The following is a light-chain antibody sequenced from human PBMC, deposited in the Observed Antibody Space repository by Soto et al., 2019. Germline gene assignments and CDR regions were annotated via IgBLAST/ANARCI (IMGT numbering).Light chain of an antibody. V-gene: IGLV2-14*01. J-gene: IGLJ1*01. Sequence: QSALTQPASVSGSPGQSITISCSGTSSDIGAYDHVAWFQQFPGKTPKLVIYSVSNRPSGVSYRFSGSKSGNTASLTISGLQADDEDGYYCTSYTDSRSYVVGPRTNVTV. CDR1: SSDIGAYDH. CDR3: TSYTDSRSYV. CDR2: SVS.